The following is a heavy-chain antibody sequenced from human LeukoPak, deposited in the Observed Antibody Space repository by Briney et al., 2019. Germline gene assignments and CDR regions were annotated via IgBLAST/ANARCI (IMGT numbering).Heavy chain of an antibody. CDR2: IYYSGRT. CDR3: ARVLDSSFDY. J-gene: IGHJ4*02. Sequence: SETLSLTCTVSGGSISSYYWSWIRQPPGKGLEWIGYIYYSGRTNYNPSLKSRVTISVDTSKNQFSLKLSSVTAADTAVYYCARVLDSSFDYWGQGTLVTVSS. V-gene: IGHV4-59*01. D-gene: IGHD6-13*01. CDR1: GGSISSYY.